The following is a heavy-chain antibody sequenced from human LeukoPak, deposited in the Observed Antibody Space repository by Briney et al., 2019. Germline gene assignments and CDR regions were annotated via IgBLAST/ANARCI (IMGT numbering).Heavy chain of an antibody. V-gene: IGHV1-2*02. CDR2: INPNSGGT. J-gene: IGHJ4*02. D-gene: IGHD3-22*01. Sequence: GASVKVSCTASGYTFTGYYMHWVRQAPGQGLEWMGWINPNSGGTNYAQKFQGRVTMTRDTSISTAYRELSRLRSDDTAVYYCARPDSSGYYYGYWGQGTLVTVSS. CDR1: GYTFTGYY. CDR3: ARPDSSGYYYGY.